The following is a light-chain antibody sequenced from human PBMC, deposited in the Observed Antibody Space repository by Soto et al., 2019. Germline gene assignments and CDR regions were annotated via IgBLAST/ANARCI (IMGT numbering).Light chain of an antibody. J-gene: IGKJ2*01. CDR2: GAF. CDR1: QSVTSSC. CDR3: QQYGNSPYT. Sequence: EIVLTQSPGTLSLSPGERATLSCRASQSVTSSCLAWYQQKPGQAPRLLIYGAFTRATGLPDRFSGSGSGTDFTLTISRLEPEDFAVYYCQQYGNSPYTFGQGTKLEIK. V-gene: IGKV3-20*01.